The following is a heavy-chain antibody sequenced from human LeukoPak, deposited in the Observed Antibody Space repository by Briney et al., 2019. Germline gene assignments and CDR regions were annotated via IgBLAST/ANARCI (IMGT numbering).Heavy chain of an antibody. CDR3: ARGIAVAGVDY. Sequence: SETLSLTCAVYGGSFSGYYWSWIRQPPGKGLEWIGEINHSGSTNYNPSLKSRVTISVDTSKNQFSLKLSSVTAADTAVYYCARGIAVAGVDYWGQGTLVTVSS. V-gene: IGHV4-34*01. CDR1: GGSFSGYY. CDR2: INHSGST. J-gene: IGHJ4*02. D-gene: IGHD6-19*01.